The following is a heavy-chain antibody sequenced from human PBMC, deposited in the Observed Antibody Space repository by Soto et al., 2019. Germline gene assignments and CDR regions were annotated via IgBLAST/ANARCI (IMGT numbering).Heavy chain of an antibody. CDR2: IDYSGTT. V-gene: IGHV4-39*01. J-gene: IGHJ4*02. CDR1: GGSVSSSDSA. D-gene: IGHD1-1*01. CDR3: ARHVHNQGFEYYFDS. Sequence: SSETLPLTCNASGGSVSSSDSAWGWIRQSPGKGLEWIGTIDYSGTTYYIPSLKSRITISIDTSKNQISLKMTSVTAADTAVYYCARHVHNQGFEYYFDSWGQGTLVTVSS.